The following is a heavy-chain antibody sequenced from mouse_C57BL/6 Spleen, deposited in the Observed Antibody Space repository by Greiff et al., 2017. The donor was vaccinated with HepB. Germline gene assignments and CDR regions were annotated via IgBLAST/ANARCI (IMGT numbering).Heavy chain of an antibody. V-gene: IGHV1-82*01. CDR3: ARFYYGSSYGFDY. CDR2: IYPGDGDT. CDR1: GYAFSSSW. J-gene: IGHJ2*01. D-gene: IGHD1-1*01. Sequence: VQLVESGPELVKPGASVKISCKASGYAFSSSWMNWVKQRPGKGLEWIGRIYPGDGDTNYNGKFKGKATLTADKSSSTAYMQLSSLTSEDSAVYFCARFYYGSSYGFDYWGQGTTLTVSS.